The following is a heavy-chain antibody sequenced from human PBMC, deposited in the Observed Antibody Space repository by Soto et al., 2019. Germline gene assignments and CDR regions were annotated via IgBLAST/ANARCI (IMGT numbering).Heavy chain of an antibody. D-gene: IGHD2-2*01. CDR2: ISGSGGST. Sequence: EVQLLESGGGLVQPGGSLRLSCAASGFTFSSDAMSWVRQAPGKGLEWVSAISGSGGSTYYADSVKGRFTISRDNPKNTLYLQMNSLRAEDTAVYYWAKGRGYCSSTSCYVGSDYWGQGTLVTVSS. CDR1: GFTFSSDA. J-gene: IGHJ4*02. CDR3: AKGRGYCSSTSCYVGSDY. V-gene: IGHV3-23*01.